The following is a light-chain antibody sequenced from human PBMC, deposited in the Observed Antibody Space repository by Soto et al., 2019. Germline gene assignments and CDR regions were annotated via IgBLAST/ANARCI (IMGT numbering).Light chain of an antibody. Sequence: QSVLTQPRSVSAAPGQKVTISCSGRHSDIGSNYVSWYQQVPGTAPKLLIYENNRRPAGVPDRFSGSKSGTSATLGITGLQTGDEADYYCGSWDSSLFVGVFGGGTKLTVL. V-gene: IGLV1-51*01. J-gene: IGLJ2*01. CDR2: ENN. CDR1: HSDIGSNY. CDR3: GSWDSSLFVGV.